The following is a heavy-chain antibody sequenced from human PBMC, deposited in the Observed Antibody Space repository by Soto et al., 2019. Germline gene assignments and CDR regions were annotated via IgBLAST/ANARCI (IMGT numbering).Heavy chain of an antibody. J-gene: IGHJ5*02. Sequence: QIQLVQSGAEVKKPGASVRFSCKAPGYAFSNYGISWIRQAPGLGLEWMGWISPYNGNTDYAQSLQGRVTMTTDTSTSTAYIELRGLTTDDTVAYYCATSYDSGYEAWGQGTLVTVSS. D-gene: IGHD5-12*01. CDR3: ATSYDSGYEA. CDR2: ISPYNGNT. V-gene: IGHV1-18*04. CDR1: GYAFSNYG.